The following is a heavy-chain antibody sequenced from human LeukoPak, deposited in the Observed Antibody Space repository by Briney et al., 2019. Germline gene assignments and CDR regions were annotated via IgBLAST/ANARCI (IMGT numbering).Heavy chain of an antibody. Sequence: GRSLRLSCAASGFTFSTYGMHWVRQAPGKGLEWVAVIYYDGSDSYYGASVKGRFTISRDNSKNTLYLQMNSLRAEDTAVYYCARYYGSGRGYYGLDVWGQGTTVTVSS. J-gene: IGHJ6*02. V-gene: IGHV3-33*01. CDR1: GFTFSTYG. CDR2: IYYDGSDS. CDR3: ARYYGSGRGYYGLDV. D-gene: IGHD3-10*01.